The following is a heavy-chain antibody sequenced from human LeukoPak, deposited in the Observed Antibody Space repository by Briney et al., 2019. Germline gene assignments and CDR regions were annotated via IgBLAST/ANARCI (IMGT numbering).Heavy chain of an antibody. J-gene: IGHJ5*02. Sequence: SETLSLNCTGSGGSICISSYYWRWIRQPPGKGGEWIGSIYYSGSTYYNPSLKSRVTISVDTSKNQFALKLSSVTAADTAVYYCARDGYYYDSSGYLRFDPWGQGTLVTVSS. CDR2: IYYSGST. CDR3: ARDGYYYDSSGYLRFDP. V-gene: IGHV4-39*06. CDR1: GGSICISSYY. D-gene: IGHD3-22*01.